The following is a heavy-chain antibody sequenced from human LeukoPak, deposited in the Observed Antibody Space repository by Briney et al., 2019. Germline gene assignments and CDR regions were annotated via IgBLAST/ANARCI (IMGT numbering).Heavy chain of an antibody. Sequence: GGSLRLSCAASGLSISDQYMSWVRQAPGKGLEWVSIIQSGGNIYYADSVKGRITVSRDNSKNTVYLQMNSLRAEDTAVYYCAKESIAVAGYFDYWGQGTLVTVSS. D-gene: IGHD6-19*01. CDR1: GLSISDQY. V-gene: IGHV3-53*01. CDR3: AKESIAVAGYFDY. CDR2: IQSGGNI. J-gene: IGHJ4*02.